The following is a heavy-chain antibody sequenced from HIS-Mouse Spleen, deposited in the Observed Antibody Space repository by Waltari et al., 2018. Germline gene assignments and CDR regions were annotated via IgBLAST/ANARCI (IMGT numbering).Heavy chain of an antibody. J-gene: IGHJ5*02. CDR3: ARLNWNDVWFDP. V-gene: IGHV4-61*01. D-gene: IGHD1-1*01. CDR1: GGSGSSGSYY. CDR2: IYYSGRT. Sequence: QVQLQESGPGLVKPSETLSLTCTVSGGSGSSGSYYWSWIRQPPGKGLAWIGYIYYSGRTNSNPSRKGRVTISVDTAKNQFSLKLSSVTAADTAVYYCARLNWNDVWFDPWGQGTLVTVSS.